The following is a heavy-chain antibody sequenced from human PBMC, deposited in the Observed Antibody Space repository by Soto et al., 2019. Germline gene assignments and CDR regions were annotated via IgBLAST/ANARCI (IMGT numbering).Heavy chain of an antibody. CDR2: TYTGGST. CDR1: RFAVSTSY. J-gene: IGHJ6*02. D-gene: IGHD1-20*01. V-gene: IGHV3-53*01. CDR3: ARDPPITPDYALDV. Sequence: GGSLRLSCAASRFAVSTSYMMWVRQAPGKGLEWVSVTYTGGSTHYADSVKGRFTISRDDSRNTLYLQMNSLRAEDTAVYYCARDPPITPDYALDVWGQGTTVTVSS.